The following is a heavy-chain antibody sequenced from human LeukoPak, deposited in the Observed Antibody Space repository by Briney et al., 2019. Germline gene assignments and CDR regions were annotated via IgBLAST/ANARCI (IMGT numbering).Heavy chain of an antibody. J-gene: IGHJ4*02. CDR2: IRYDGSNK. Sequence: GGSLRLSCAASGFTFSSYGMHWVRQAPGKGLEWVAFIRYDGSNKYYADSVKGRFTISRDNSKNTLYLQMNSLRAGDTAVYYCAKSIPVAMTLDYWGQGTLVTVSS. D-gene: IGHD2-2*01. V-gene: IGHV3-30*02. CDR3: AKSIPVAMTLDY. CDR1: GFTFSSYG.